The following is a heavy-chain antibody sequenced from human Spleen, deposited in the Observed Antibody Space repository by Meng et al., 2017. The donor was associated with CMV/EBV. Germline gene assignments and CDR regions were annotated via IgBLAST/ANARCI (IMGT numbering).Heavy chain of an antibody. Sequence: GGSLRLSCAASGFMFSSYTMHWVRQTPGKGLEWVSSISSSGNYIYYADSLKGRFTISRDNAKNSLYLQMNSLRAEDTAVYYCARGRVGASWFDPWGQGTLVTVSS. J-gene: IGHJ5*02. V-gene: IGHV3-21*01. D-gene: IGHD1-26*01. CDR3: ARGRVGASWFDP. CDR2: ISSSGNYI. CDR1: GFMFSSYT.